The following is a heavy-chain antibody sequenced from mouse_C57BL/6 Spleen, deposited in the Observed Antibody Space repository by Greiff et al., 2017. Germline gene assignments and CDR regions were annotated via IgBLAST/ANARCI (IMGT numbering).Heavy chain of an antibody. CDR3: AEITTVVGRDY. J-gene: IGHJ2*01. CDR1: GYTFTSYW. Sequence: VKLVESGAELAKPGASVKLSCKASGYTFTSYWLHWVKQRPGQGLEWIGYINPSSGYTKYNQKFKDKATLTADKSSSTAYMQLSSLTYEDSAVYYCAEITTVVGRDYWGQGTTLTVSS. V-gene: IGHV1-7*01. CDR2: INPSSGYT. D-gene: IGHD1-1*01.